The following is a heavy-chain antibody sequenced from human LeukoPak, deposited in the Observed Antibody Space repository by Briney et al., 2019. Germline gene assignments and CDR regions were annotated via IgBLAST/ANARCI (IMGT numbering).Heavy chain of an antibody. V-gene: IGHV3-33*01. J-gene: IGHJ5*02. CDR3: ARGGQRVVVASISVWFDP. D-gene: IGHD2-15*01. CDR1: GFTFSSYG. CDR2: IWYNGNNK. Sequence: GRSLRLSCAASGFTFSSYGMRWVRQPPGKGREWVAAIWYNGNNKYYADSVKGRLAKSRYNSTNPLYLQMNSLRAEDMGVYYCARGGQRVVVASISVWFDPWGERTLVTVSS.